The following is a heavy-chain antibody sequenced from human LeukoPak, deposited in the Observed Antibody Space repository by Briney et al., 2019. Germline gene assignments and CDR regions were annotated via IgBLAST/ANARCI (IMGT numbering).Heavy chain of an antibody. D-gene: IGHD3-22*01. CDR3: ARSGSYYDSSGYYFDY. V-gene: IGHV3-7*01. CDR2: IKHAGSEK. J-gene: IGHJ4*02. Sequence: GGSLRLSCAASGFTFSTYWMSWVRQAPGKGLEWVANIKHAGSEKYYVDSVKGRFTISRDNARNSLYLQMNSLRAEDTAVYYCARSGSYYDSSGYYFDYWGQGALVTVSS. CDR1: GFTFSTYW.